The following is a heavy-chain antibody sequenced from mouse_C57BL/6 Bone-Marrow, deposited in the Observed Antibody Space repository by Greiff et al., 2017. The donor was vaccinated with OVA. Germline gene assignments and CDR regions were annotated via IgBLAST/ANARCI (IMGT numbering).Heavy chain of an antibody. CDR1: GYSFTGYY. CDR3: ARSAQGFAY. CDR2: INPSTGGT. V-gene: IGHV1-42*01. D-gene: IGHD3-2*02. Sequence: EVKLMESGPELVKPGASVKISCKASGYSFTGYYMNWVKQSPEKSLEWIGEINPSTGGTTYNQKFKAKATLTVDKSSSTAYMQLKSLTSEDSAVYYCARSAQGFAYWGQGTLVTVSA. J-gene: IGHJ3*01.